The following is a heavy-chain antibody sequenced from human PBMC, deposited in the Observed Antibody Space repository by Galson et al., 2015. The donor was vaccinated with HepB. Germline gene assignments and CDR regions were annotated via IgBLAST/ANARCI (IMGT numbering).Heavy chain of an antibody. J-gene: IGHJ6*02. D-gene: IGHD5-12*01. CDR1: GFTFTSSA. V-gene: IGHV1-58*01. Sequence: SVKVSCKASGFTFTSSAVQWVRQARGQRLEWIGWIVVGSGNTNYAQKFQERVTITRDMSTSTAYMELSSLRSEDTAVYYCAAEIVANYYYYYGMDVWGQGTTVTVSS. CDR2: IVVGSGNT. CDR3: AAEIVANYYYYYGMDV.